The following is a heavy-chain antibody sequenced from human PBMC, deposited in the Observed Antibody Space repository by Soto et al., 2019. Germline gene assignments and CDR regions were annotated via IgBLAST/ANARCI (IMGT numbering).Heavy chain of an antibody. CDR2: INHSGST. CDR3: ASYRGGRAARLNTSHSSWFDP. CDR1: GGSFSGYY. D-gene: IGHD2-15*01. J-gene: IGHJ5*02. V-gene: IGHV4-34*01. Sequence: QVQLQQWGAGLLKPSETLSLTCAVYGGSFSGYYWSWIRQPPGKGLEWMGEINHSGSTNYTPSLKSRVIIAGYTTKNQFSLKLRSVPVADTAVYYWASYRGGRAARLNTSHSSWFDPWGQGTLVTVSS.